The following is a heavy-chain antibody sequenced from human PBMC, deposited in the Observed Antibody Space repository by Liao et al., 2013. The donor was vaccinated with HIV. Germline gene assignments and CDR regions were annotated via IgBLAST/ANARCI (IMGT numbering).Heavy chain of an antibody. D-gene: IGHD1-26*01. Sequence: QVQLQQWGAGLLKPSETLSLTCAVYGGSFSGYYWTWIRQPPGKGLEWIGEINHSGSTNYNPSLKSRVSISADTSSNHVSLKLTSVTAADTAVYYCARVQWEPAPNWYSDLWGLAPWSLSP. CDR3: ARVQWEPAPNWYSDL. CDR2: INHSGST. CDR1: GGSFSGYY. V-gene: IGHV4-34*01. J-gene: IGHJ2*01.